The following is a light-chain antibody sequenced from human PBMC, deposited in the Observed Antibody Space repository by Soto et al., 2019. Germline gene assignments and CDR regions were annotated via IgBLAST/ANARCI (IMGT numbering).Light chain of an antibody. CDR2: LGS. Sequence: DTVMTQSPLSLPVTPGEPASISCRSSQSLLHSNGYNYMDWYLQKPGQSPRLLIYLGSNRASGVPDRFSGSGSGTDFTLKISRVETEDVGVYYCMQSLHTPYTFGQGTKLEIK. V-gene: IGKV2-28*01. CDR3: MQSLHTPYT. J-gene: IGKJ2*01. CDR1: QSLLHSNGYNY.